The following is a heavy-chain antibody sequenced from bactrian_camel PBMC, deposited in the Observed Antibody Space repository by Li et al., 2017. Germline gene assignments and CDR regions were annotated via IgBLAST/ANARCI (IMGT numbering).Heavy chain of an antibody. CDR1: EYTYSSYC. V-gene: IGHV3S67*01. CDR3: ATAAGSGNIWSAFNY. Sequence: VQLVESGGGSVQAGGSLRLSCAVSEYTYSSYCMAWFRQVPGKEREGVVALASDGSTWYADSVKGRFTISKDDTKDTLYLQMNSLRSEDTALYYCATAAGSGNIWSAFNYWGQGTQVTVS. J-gene: IGHJ4*01. D-gene: IGHD3*01. CDR2: LASDGST.